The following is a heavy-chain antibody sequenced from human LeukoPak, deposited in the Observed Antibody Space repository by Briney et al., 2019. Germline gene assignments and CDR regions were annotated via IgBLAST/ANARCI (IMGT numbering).Heavy chain of an antibody. CDR3: ARGSKGSSPYWYFDL. CDR1: GDSVSSNSAA. V-gene: IGHV6-1*01. D-gene: IGHD6-13*01. J-gene: IGHJ2*01. CDR2: TYYRSKWYN. Sequence: SQTLSLTCAISGDSVSSNSAAWNWIRQAPSRGLAWLGRTYYRSKWYNEYAVSVKSRITIKSDTSKNQFSLHLNSVTPEDTAVYYCARGSKGSSPYWYFDLWGRGTLVTVSS.